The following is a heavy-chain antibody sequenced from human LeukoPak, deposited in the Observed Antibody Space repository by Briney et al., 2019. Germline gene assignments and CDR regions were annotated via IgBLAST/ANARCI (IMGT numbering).Heavy chain of an antibody. CDR1: GYTFTGYY. J-gene: IGHJ4*02. CDR3: ARDANSEWELPGGGLGY. Sequence: GASVKVSCKASGYTFTGYYMHWVRQAPGQGLEWMGWINPNSGGTNYAQKFQGRVTMTRDTSISTAYMELSRLRSDDTAVYYCARDANSEWELPGGGLGYWGQGTLVTVSS. V-gene: IGHV1-2*02. D-gene: IGHD1-26*01. CDR2: INPNSGGT.